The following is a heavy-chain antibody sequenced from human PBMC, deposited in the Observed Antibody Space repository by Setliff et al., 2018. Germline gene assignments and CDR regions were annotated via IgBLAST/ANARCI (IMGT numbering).Heavy chain of an antibody. J-gene: IGHJ6*03. Sequence: SETLSLTCTVSGGSISTTDYYWGWIRQPPGKGLEWIGSIYHSGSTYHNPSLKSRVTISVDTSKNQFSLELNSVTAADMAVYYCAREQWLDPPGYYYMDVWAKGTTVTVSS. CDR1: GGSISTTDYY. CDR3: AREQWLDPPGYYYMDV. D-gene: IGHD6-19*01. CDR2: IYHSGST. V-gene: IGHV4-39*07.